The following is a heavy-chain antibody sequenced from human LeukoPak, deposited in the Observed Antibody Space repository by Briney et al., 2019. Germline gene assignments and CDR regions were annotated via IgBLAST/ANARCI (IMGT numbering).Heavy chain of an antibody. CDR3: AKDSSSGWYGGDAFDI. CDR1: GFAFSNYA. CDR2: ISGRGGDT. Sequence: PGGSLRLSYAATGFAFSNYAMNWVRQAPGKELEWVSAISGRGGDTYYSDSGKGRFTISRDNSKNTVYLQMNSLRAEDTAVYYCAKDSSSGWYGGDAFDIWGQGTMVTVSS. J-gene: IGHJ3*02. D-gene: IGHD6-19*01. V-gene: IGHV3-23*01.